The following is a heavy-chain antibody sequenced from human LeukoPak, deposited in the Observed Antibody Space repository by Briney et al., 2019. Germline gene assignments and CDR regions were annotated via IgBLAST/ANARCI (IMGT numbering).Heavy chain of an antibody. J-gene: IGHJ4*02. Sequence: PGGSLRLSCAASGFTFSDYYMSWIRQAPGKGLEGVSYISSSGSTIYYADSVKGRFTISRDNAKNSLYLQMNSLRAEDTAVYYCARAYCSGGSCGYYFDYWGQGTLVTVSS. V-gene: IGHV3-11*04. CDR1: GFTFSDYY. CDR3: ARAYCSGGSCGYYFDY. CDR2: ISSSGSTI. D-gene: IGHD2-15*01.